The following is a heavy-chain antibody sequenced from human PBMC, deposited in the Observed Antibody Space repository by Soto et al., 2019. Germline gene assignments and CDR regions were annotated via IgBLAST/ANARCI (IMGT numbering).Heavy chain of an antibody. V-gene: IGHV1-46*01. Sequence: QVQLVQSGAEVKKPGASVKVSCKASGYTFINYYMHWVRQAPGQGLEWMGIINPNGGITTYAKKFQGRVTVTRDTSTNTVNMELSSLRSEDTAVYYCAREKWLVRRNDPFDIWGQGTMVTVSS. CDR1: GYTFINYY. CDR3: AREKWLVRRNDPFDI. J-gene: IGHJ3*02. D-gene: IGHD6-19*01. CDR2: INPNGGIT.